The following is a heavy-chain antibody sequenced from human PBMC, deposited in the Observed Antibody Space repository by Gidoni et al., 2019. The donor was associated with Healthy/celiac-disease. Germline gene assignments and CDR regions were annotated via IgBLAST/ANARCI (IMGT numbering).Heavy chain of an antibody. CDR1: GGSFSGYY. CDR3: ARGGGDIAVAGPGDY. J-gene: IGHJ4*02. Sequence: QVQLQQWGAGLLKPSETRSLTSAVYGGSFSGYYWSWIRQPPGKGLEWIGEINHSGSTNYNPSLKSRVTISVDTSKNQFSLKLSSVTAADTAVYYCARGGGDIAVAGPGDYWGQGTLVTVSS. D-gene: IGHD6-19*01. V-gene: IGHV4-34*01. CDR2: INHSGST.